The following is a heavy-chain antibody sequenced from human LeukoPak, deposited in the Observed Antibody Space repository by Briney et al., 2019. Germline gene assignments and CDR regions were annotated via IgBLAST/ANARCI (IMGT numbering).Heavy chain of an antibody. V-gene: IGHV3-30*18. Sequence: GRSLRLSCAASGFTFSSYGMHWVRQAPGKGLEWVAVISYDGSNKYYADAVKGRFTISRDNSKNTLYLQMNSLRAEDTAVYYCAKSSKVRGVIRYTRGYMDVWGKGTTVTVSS. CDR2: ISYDGSNK. D-gene: IGHD3-10*01. CDR3: AKSSKVRGVIRYTRGYMDV. J-gene: IGHJ6*03. CDR1: GFTFSSYG.